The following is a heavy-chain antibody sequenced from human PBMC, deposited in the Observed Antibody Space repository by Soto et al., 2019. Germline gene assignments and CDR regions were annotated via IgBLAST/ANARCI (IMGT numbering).Heavy chain of an antibody. J-gene: IGHJ6*02. CDR3: ARDGPYYYASRMVV. CDR1: GIPVSRNY. V-gene: IGHV3-53*04. Sequence: EVQLVESGGGWVQPGGSRRLYCAASGIPVSRNYMTWVRQATGKGMEWGSVLHSGGETYYANTVKGRFTISRHDSTNTLFLQMNSLTAEDTAVYYCARDGPYYYASRMVVWVQGTTVTVSS. D-gene: IGHD3-10*01. CDR2: LHSGGET.